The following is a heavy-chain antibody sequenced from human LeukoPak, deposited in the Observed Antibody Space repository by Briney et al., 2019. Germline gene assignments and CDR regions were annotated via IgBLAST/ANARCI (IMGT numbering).Heavy chain of an antibody. CDR2: ITTYNGNT. D-gene: IGHD6-6*01. Sequence: ASVTVSCKASGYTFTTYSITWVRQAPGQGLEWMGWITTYNGNTNSAQKLQGRVTMTTDTSTNTAYMELRSLRSDDTAVYYCARVAPSSKSSAFDIWGQGTMVTVSS. V-gene: IGHV1-18*01. CDR3: ARVAPSSKSSAFDI. CDR1: GYTFTTYS. J-gene: IGHJ3*02.